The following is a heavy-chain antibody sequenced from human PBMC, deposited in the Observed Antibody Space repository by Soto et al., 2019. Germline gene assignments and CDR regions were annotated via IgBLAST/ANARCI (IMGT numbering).Heavy chain of an antibody. CDR1: GFTFSSYV. Sequence: PWGPLRLSCGDSGFTFSSYVMSWVLQAPGKVLEWVVAISGSGGSTYYADSVKGRFTISRDNSKNTPYLQMNSLRATDTAVYYCAKDGVITMIIVVLHYWAQRAPVTVSS. J-gene: IGHJ4*02. V-gene: IGHV3-23*01. D-gene: IGHD3-22*01. CDR3: AKDGVITMIIVVLHY. CDR2: ISGSGGST.